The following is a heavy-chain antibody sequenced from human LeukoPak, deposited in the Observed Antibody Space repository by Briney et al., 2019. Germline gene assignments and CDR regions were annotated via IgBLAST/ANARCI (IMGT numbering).Heavy chain of an antibody. CDR1: GFTFSSYS. Sequence: PGGSLRLSCAASGFTFSSYSMNWVRQAPGKGLEWVSYISSSSSTIYYADSVKGRFTISRDNAKNSLYLQMNSLRDEDTAVYYCARVLTIFGVVIISMDVWGQGTTVTVSS. CDR2: ISSSSSTI. J-gene: IGHJ6*02. D-gene: IGHD3-3*01. V-gene: IGHV3-48*02. CDR3: ARVLTIFGVVIISMDV.